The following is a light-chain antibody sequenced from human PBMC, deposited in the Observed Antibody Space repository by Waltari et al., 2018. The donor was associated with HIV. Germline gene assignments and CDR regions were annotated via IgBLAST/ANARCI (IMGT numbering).Light chain of an antibody. J-gene: IGLJ2*01. CDR1: SSDVGRYDY. CDR3: CSYAGGYTLV. V-gene: IGLV2-11*01. CDR2: DVT. Sequence: QSTLTQPRPVSGSPGQSVTISCPGTSSDVGRYDYVSWYQQHPGKAPKLIIYDVTTRPSGVPDRFSGSKSGNTASLTISGLQAGDESDFYCCSYAGGYTLVFGGGTKLTVL.